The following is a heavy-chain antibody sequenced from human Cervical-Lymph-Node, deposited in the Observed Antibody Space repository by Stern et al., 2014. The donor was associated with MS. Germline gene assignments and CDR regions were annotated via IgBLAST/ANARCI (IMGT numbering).Heavy chain of an antibody. CDR1: GFTFVSSA. V-gene: IGHV1-58*02. D-gene: IGHD3-10*01. CDR2: IFVCRGDT. Sequence: QLVESGPEVKRPWTSVRVSCKASGFTFVSSAMQWVRQARGQRLEWIGVIFVCRGDTRYAQKLHDRVTISRDMSTSTVNVELSSLRSDDTAVYYCAAEGEYIRSGIYHYTGMDVWGQGTTVTVSS. J-gene: IGHJ6*02. CDR3: AAEGEYIRSGIYHYTGMDV.